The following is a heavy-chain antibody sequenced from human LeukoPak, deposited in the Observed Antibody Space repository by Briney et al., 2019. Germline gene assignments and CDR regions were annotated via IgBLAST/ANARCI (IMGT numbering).Heavy chain of an antibody. V-gene: IGHV4-61*02. CDR3: ARGPYSYDSSGAFDI. CDR2: ISSSRST. Sequence: SQTLSLTCTVSGDSISSGDYYWSWIRQPAGKGLEWIGRISSSRSTNYNPSLKSRVTISVDTSKNQFSLKLSSVTAADTAVYFCARGPYSYDSSGAFDIWGQGTMVTVSS. CDR1: GDSISSGDYY. D-gene: IGHD3-22*01. J-gene: IGHJ3*02.